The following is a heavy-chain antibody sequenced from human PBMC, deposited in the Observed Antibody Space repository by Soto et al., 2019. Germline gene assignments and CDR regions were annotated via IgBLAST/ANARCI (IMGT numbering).Heavy chain of an antibody. CDR3: TRVGSSWMPPHYGMDV. J-gene: IGHJ6*02. CDR2: IRSKAYGGTT. V-gene: IGHV3-49*03. D-gene: IGHD6-13*01. CDR1: GFTFGDYA. Sequence: GGSLRLSCTASGFTFGDYAMSWFRQAPGKGLEWVGFIRSKAYGGTTEYAASVKGRFTISRDDSKSIAYLQMNSLKTEDTAVYYCTRVGSSWMPPHYGMDVWGQGTTVTVSS.